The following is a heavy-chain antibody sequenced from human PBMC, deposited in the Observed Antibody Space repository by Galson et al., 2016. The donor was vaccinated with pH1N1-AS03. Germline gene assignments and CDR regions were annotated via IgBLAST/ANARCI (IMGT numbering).Heavy chain of an antibody. V-gene: IGHV5-10-1*01. Sequence: QSGAEVKKPGESLRISCKGSGYPFTSYWINWVRQMPGKGLEWIGRIDPSDSYINYSPAFEGRVTISSDKSTTTAYLQWNDLKSADTAVYFRATGHYYSGLYRDAFDTWGQGTRVTVSS. D-gene: IGHD1-26*01. J-gene: IGHJ3*02. CDR2: IDPSDSYI. CDR1: GYPFTSYW. CDR3: ATGHYYSGLYRDAFDT.